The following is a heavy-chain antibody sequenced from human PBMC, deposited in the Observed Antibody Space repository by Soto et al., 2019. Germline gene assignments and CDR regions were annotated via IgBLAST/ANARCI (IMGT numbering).Heavy chain of an antibody. V-gene: IGHV4-4*07. CDR1: DGSISTYF. D-gene: IGHD3-3*01. CDR3: ARGGQDFWSGPFDY. Sequence: SETLSLTCTVSDGSISTYFCNWIRQPAGKGLEWIGRIDNSGNTNYNPSLKSRVTMSADTSRNQFSLKLNSVTAADTAIYYCARGGQDFWSGPFDYWGQGALVTVSS. J-gene: IGHJ4*02. CDR2: IDNSGNT.